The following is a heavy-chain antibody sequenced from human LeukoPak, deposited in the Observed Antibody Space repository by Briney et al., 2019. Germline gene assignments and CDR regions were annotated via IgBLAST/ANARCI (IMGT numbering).Heavy chain of an antibody. J-gene: IGHJ4*02. D-gene: IGHD4/OR15-4a*01. V-gene: IGHV3-48*03. CDR1: GFSFSSYE. CDR3: ASLWSSDY. CDR2: ISSSGSTI. Sequence: GGSLRLSCAASGFSFSSYEMDWVRQAPGKGLEWVSYISSSGSTIYYADSVKGRFTISRDHAKNSLYLQMNSLRAEDTAVYYCASLWSSDYWGQGTLVTVSS.